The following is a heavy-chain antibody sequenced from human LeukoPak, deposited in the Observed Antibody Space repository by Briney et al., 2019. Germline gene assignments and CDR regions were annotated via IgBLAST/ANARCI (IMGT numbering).Heavy chain of an antibody. CDR1: GGSISSSNW. CDR2: IYHSGST. D-gene: IGHD3-10*01. Sequence: KPSGTLSLTCAVSGGSISSSNWWSWVRQPPGKGLEWIGEIYHSGSTNYNPSLKSRVTISVDTSKNQFSLKLSSVTAADTAVYYCASLLASHHRGVGAFDIWGQGTMVTVSS. J-gene: IGHJ3*02. CDR3: ASLLASHHRGVGAFDI. V-gene: IGHV4-4*02.